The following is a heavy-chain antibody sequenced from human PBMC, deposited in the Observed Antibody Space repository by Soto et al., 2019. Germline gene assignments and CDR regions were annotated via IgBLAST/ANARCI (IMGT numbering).Heavy chain of an antibody. CDR3: ARTVTQGGNYYYYYGMDV. Sequence: SETLSLTCAVSGGSISSGGYSWSWIRQPPGKGLEWIGYIYHSGSTYYNPSLKSRVTISVDTSKNQFSLKLSSVTAADTAVYYCARTVTQGGNYYYYYGMDVWGQGTTVTVSS. D-gene: IGHD4-17*01. CDR2: IYHSGST. CDR1: GGSISSGGYS. J-gene: IGHJ6*02. V-gene: IGHV4-30-2*02.